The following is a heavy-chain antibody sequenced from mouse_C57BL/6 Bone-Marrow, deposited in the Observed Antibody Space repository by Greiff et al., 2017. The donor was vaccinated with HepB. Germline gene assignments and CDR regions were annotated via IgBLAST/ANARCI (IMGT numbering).Heavy chain of an antibody. J-gene: IGHJ3*01. CDR3: ARDNYYGSSLAY. V-gene: IGHV1-69*01. D-gene: IGHD1-1*01. CDR2: IDPSDSYT. CDR1: GYTFTSYW. Sequence: QVHVKQPGAELVMPGASVKLSCKASGYTFTSYWMHWVKQRPGQGLEWIGEIDPSDSYTNYNQKFKGKSTLTVDKSSTTAYMQLSSLTSEDSAVYYCARDNYYGSSLAYWGQGTLVTVSA.